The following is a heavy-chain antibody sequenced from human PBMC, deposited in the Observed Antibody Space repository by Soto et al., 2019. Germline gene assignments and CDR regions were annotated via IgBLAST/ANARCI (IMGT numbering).Heavy chain of an antibody. Sequence: QVQLVESGGGVVQPGRSLRLSCAASGFTFSSYGMHWVRQAPGKGLEWVAVISYDGSNKYYADSVKGRFTISRDNSKNTLYLQMNSRRAEDTAVYYCAKGGDGYLDYWGQGTLVTVSS. CDR3: AKGGDGYLDY. J-gene: IGHJ4*02. V-gene: IGHV3-30*18. CDR2: ISYDGSNK. CDR1: GFTFSSYG. D-gene: IGHD2-21*01.